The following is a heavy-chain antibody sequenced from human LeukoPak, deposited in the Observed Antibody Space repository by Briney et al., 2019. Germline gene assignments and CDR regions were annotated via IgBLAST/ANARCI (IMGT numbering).Heavy chain of an antibody. D-gene: IGHD1-1*01. CDR1: GFTFSSYW. Sequence: GGSLRLSCAASGFTFSSYWMHWVRQAPGKGLVWVSRINTDGSSTSYADSVKGRFTISRDNAKNTLYLQMNSLRAEDTAVYYCARPNSARGVAKELERLSLGDAFDIWGQGTMVTVSS. CDR3: ARPNSARGVAKELERLSLGDAFDI. J-gene: IGHJ3*02. V-gene: IGHV3-74*01. CDR2: INTDGSST.